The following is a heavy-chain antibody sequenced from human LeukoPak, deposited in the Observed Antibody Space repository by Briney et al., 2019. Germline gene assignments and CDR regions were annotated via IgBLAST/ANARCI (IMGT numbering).Heavy chain of an antibody. V-gene: IGHV4-59*01. CDR2: IYYSGGT. D-gene: IGHD5-18*01. J-gene: IGHJ4*02. Sequence: SETLSLTCTVSGGSISNYYWNWIRQPPGKGLEWIGSIYYSGGTNYNPSLKSRVTISVDTSKNQFSLKLSSVTAADTAVYYCARSLGQYTYGLLGYWGQGTLVTVSS. CDR1: GGSISNYY. CDR3: ARSLGQYTYGLLGY.